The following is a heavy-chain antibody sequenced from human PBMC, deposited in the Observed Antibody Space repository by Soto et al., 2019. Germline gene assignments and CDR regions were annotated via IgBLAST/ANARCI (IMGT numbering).Heavy chain of an antibody. CDR2: IYYSGST. D-gene: IGHD6-19*01. V-gene: IGHV4-59*08. J-gene: IGHJ4*02. Sequence: SETLCLTCTVSGGSISSYYWSWIRQPPGKGLEWIGYIYYSGSTNYNPSLKSRVTISVDTSKNQFSLKLSSVTAADTAVYYCGRQSGYSSGWYPYWGQGTLVTVSS. CDR1: GGSISSYY. CDR3: GRQSGYSSGWYPY.